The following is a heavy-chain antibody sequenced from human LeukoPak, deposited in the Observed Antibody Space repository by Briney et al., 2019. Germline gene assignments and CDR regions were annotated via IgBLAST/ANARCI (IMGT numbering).Heavy chain of an antibody. CDR3: AREAMTHYYYGMDV. CDR1: GGSISSYY. V-gene: IGHV4-59*01. D-gene: IGHD2-2*01. CDR2: ISYSGST. J-gene: IGHJ6*02. Sequence: PSETLSLTCTVSGGSISSYYWSWIRQPPGKGLEWLGYISYSGSTNFNPSLKSRVTISVDTSKNQFSLKLSSVTAADTAVYYCAREAMTHYYYGMDVWGQGTTVTVSS.